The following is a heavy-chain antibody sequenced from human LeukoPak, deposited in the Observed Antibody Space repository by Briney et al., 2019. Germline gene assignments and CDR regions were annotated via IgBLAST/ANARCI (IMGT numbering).Heavy chain of an antibody. CDR2: ISSSSSYT. D-gene: IGHD2-15*01. CDR3: AKDRNSGRCDY. J-gene: IGHJ4*02. V-gene: IGHV3-11*06. Sequence: GSLRLSCAASGFTFSDYYMSWIRQAPGKGLEWVSYISSSSSYTNYADSVKGRFTISRDNAKNSLYLQMNSLRAEDTAVYYCAKDRNSGRCDYWGQGTLVTVSS. CDR1: GFTFSDYY.